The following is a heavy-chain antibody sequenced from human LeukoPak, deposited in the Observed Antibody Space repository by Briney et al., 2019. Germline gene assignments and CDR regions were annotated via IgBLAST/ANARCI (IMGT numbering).Heavy chain of an antibody. Sequence: WVSGIGGNGNTHYADSVRGRFTISKDISKNTVSLQMSSLRAEDTAVYYCAKDILRWSFDSWGQGILVTVSS. CDR3: AKDILRWSFDS. J-gene: IGHJ4*02. V-gene: IGHV3-23*01. CDR2: IGGNGNT. D-gene: IGHD4-23*01.